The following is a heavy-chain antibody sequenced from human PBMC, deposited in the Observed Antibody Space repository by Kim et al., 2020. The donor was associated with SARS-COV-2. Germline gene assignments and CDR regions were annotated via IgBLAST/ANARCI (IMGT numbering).Heavy chain of an antibody. CDR1: GFTLSDHY. Sequence: GGSLRLSCAASGFTLSDHYMDWVRQAPRKGLEWVARIRDKSRGSTTEYAASVKGRFTISRDDSKNSVYLQMNSLDTGDTAIYYCAWGMSGVDPELGYWGRGTLVTVSS. V-gene: IGHV3-72*01. D-gene: IGHD3-16*01. CDR3: AWGMSGVDPELGY. J-gene: IGHJ4*02. CDR2: IRDKSRGSTT.